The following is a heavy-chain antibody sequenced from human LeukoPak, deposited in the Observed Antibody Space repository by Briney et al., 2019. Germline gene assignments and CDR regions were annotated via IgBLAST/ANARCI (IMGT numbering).Heavy chain of an antibody. D-gene: IGHD3-10*01. J-gene: IGHJ4*02. CDR3: ARTRYYYGSGSRLWHGNKSFDY. Sequence: PSETLSLTCTVSGGSISSSTYYWGWIRQPPGKGLEWIGNIYYSGSTYYNPSLKSRVTISVDTSKNQSSLKLSSVTAADTAVYYCARTRYYYGSGSRLWHGNKSFDYWGQGTLVTVSS. CDR1: GGSISSSTYY. V-gene: IGHV4-39*01. CDR2: IYYSGST.